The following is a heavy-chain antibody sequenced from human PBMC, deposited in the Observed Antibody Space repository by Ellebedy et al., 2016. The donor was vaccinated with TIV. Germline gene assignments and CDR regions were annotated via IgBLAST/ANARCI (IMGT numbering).Heavy chain of an antibody. V-gene: IGHV3-30*03. CDR1: GFTFRSSG. J-gene: IGHJ4*02. D-gene: IGHD6-6*01. Sequence: GESLKISCAASGFTFRSSGMHWVRQAPVKGLEWVAVVSYDGSDTYYADSVKGRFTISRDNSKNTLYLQLNSLRAEDTAIYYCVRSYVSSSGGGFRNWGQGTLVTVSS. CDR2: VSYDGSDT. CDR3: VRSYVSSSGGGFRN.